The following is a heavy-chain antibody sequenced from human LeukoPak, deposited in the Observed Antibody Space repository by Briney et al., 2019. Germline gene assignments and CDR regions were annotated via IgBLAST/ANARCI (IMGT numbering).Heavy chain of an antibody. J-gene: IGHJ4*02. CDR1: GFTFSSYS. CDR2: ISSSSRYI. Sequence: PGGSLRLSCAASGFTFSSYSMNWVRQAPGKGLEWVSSISSSSRYIYYADSVKGRFTISRDNAKNSLYLQMNSLRAEDTAVYYCARDLSGDYYFDYWGQGTLVTVSS. CDR3: ARDLSGDYYFDY. D-gene: IGHD4-17*01. V-gene: IGHV3-21*01.